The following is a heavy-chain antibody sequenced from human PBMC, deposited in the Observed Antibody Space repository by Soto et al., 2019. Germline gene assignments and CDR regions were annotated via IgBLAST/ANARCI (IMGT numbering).Heavy chain of an antibody. Sequence: EVQLVESGGGLIQPGGSLRLSCAASGVTVSSNYMSWVRQAPGKGLEWVSVIYSGGSTYYADSVKGRFTISRDNSKNTLYLQMNSLRAEDTAVYYCARGEGIVATRGWFDPWGQGTLVTVSS. D-gene: IGHD5-12*01. CDR1: GVTVSSNY. CDR2: IYSGGST. V-gene: IGHV3-53*01. CDR3: ARGEGIVATRGWFDP. J-gene: IGHJ5*02.